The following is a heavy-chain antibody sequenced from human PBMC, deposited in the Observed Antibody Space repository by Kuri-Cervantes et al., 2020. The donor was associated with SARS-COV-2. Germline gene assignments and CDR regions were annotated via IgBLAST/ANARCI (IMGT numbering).Heavy chain of an antibody. D-gene: IGHD3-10*01. CDR2: IYHSGST. CDR1: GGSFSGYY. Sequence: SQTLSLTCAVYGGSFSGYYWSWIRQPPGKGLEWIGYIYHSGSTYYNPSLKSRVTIPVDRSKNQFSLKLSSVTAADTAVYYCARASMVRGVIFDYWGQGTLVTVSS. J-gene: IGHJ4*02. V-gene: IGHV4-34*01. CDR3: ARASMVRGVIFDY.